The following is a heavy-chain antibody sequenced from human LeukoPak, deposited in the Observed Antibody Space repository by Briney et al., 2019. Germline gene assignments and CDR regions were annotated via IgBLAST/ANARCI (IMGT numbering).Heavy chain of an antibody. J-gene: IGHJ4*02. CDR3: ARTRDGYHYFDY. V-gene: IGHV3-30*01. CDR2: ISYDGGNK. Sequence: GGSLRLSCAASGFTFSSYAMHWVRQAPGKGLEWVAVISYDGGNKYYADSVKGRFTISRDNSKNTLYLQMNSLRAEDTAVYYCARTRDGYHYFDYWGQGTLVTVSS. D-gene: IGHD5-24*01. CDR1: GFTFSSYA.